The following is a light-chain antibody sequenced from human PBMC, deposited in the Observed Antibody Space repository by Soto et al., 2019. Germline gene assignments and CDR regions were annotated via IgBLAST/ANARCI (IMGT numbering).Light chain of an antibody. CDR3: QQSFSTPQT. CDR2: AAS. CDR1: QSVKHY. J-gene: IGKJ1*01. V-gene: IGKV1-39*01. Sequence: DIQMTQSPPSLSASVGDRVTISCRTSQSVKHYLSWYQQKPGKAPKLLICAASTLQSGVPSRFSGSGPGTDFTLTISSLQPEDFATYFCQQSFSTPQTFGQGTRVELK.